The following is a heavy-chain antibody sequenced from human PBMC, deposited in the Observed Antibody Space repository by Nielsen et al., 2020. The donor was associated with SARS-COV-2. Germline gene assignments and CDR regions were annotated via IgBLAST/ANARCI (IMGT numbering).Heavy chain of an antibody. J-gene: IGHJ3*01. CDR2: IYFSGGT. V-gene: IGHV4-59*01. CDR1: GGSISGYY. Sequence: SETLSLTCTVSGGSISGYYWNWIRQPPGKGLEWIGYIYFSGGTTYNPSLKSRVTISVDTSKSHFSLKLNSVTAADTADYYCARGKRGVAFDVWGQGSMVTVSS. D-gene: IGHD3-10*01. CDR3: ARGKRGVAFDV.